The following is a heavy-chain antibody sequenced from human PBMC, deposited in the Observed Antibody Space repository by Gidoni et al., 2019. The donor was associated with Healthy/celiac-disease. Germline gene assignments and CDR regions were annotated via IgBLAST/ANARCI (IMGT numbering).Heavy chain of an antibody. Sequence: QVQLVQSGAEVKKPGASVKVSCQAYGYTFTSYYMHWVRQAPGQGLEWMGIIKPSGGSTSYAQKFQGRVTMTRDTSTSTVYMELSSLRSEDTAVYYCARLGGYYDSSGYLYFDYWGQGTLVTVSS. D-gene: IGHD3-22*01. CDR1: GYTFTSYY. V-gene: IGHV1-46*01. J-gene: IGHJ4*02. CDR2: IKPSGGST. CDR3: ARLGGYYDSSGYLYFDY.